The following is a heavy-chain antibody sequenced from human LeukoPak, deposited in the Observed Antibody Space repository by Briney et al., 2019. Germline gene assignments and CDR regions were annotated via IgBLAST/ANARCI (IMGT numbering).Heavy chain of an antibody. CDR3: ARHPLDFWSGYYFRGYYFDY. D-gene: IGHD3-3*01. J-gene: IGHJ4*02. CDR1: GGSISSYY. V-gene: IGHV4-4*07. CDR2: IYTSGST. Sequence: SETLSLTCTVSGGSISSYYWSWVRQPAGKGLEWIGRIYTSGSTNYNPSLKSRVTMSVDTSKNQFSLKLSSVTAADTAVYYCARHPLDFWSGYYFRGYYFDYWGQGTLVTVSS.